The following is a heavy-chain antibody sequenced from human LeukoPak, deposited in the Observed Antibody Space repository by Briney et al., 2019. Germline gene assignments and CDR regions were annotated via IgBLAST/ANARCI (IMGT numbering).Heavy chain of an antibody. V-gene: IGHV4-39*07. J-gene: IGHJ2*01. Sequence: SETLSLTCTVSGGSITTSSYYWAWIRQPPGKGLEWIGTIYYTGSTYYNPSLKSRVTMSVDTSRKQFSLKLNSVTAADTAMYYCAKDNRAVTGTFFWFFDLWGRGTLVTVSS. D-gene: IGHD6-19*01. CDR3: AKDNRAVTGTFFWFFDL. CDR2: IYYTGST. CDR1: GGSITTSSYY.